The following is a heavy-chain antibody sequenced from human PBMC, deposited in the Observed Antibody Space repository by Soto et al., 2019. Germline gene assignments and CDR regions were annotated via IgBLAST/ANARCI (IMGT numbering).Heavy chain of an antibody. Sequence: SETLSLTCAVYGGSFSGYYWSWIRQPPGKGLEWIGEINHSGSTNYNPSLKSRVTISVDTSKNQFSLKLSSVTAADTAVYYCASGYSYDAFDIWGQGTMVTGS. CDR1: GGSFSGYY. CDR3: ASGYSYDAFDI. D-gene: IGHD5-18*01. J-gene: IGHJ3*02. CDR2: INHSGST. V-gene: IGHV4-34*01.